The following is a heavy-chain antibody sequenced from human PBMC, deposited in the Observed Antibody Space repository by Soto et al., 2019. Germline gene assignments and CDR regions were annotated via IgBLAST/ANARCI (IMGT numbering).Heavy chain of an antibody. D-gene: IGHD3-10*01. J-gene: IGHJ3*02. CDR1: GFTFTSSA. Sequence: SVKVSCKASGFTFTSSAMQWVRQARGQRLEWIGWIVVGSGNTNYAQKFQERVTITRDMSTSTAYMELSSLRSEDTAVYYCAADSGEYGSYAFDIWGQGTMVTVSS. V-gene: IGHV1-58*02. CDR2: IVVGSGNT. CDR3: AADSGEYGSYAFDI.